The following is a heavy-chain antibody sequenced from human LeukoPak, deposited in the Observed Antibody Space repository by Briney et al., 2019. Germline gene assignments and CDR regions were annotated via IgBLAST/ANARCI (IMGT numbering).Heavy chain of an antibody. CDR2: IGSSRRFR. V-gene: IGHV3-11*05. J-gene: IGHJ4*02. CDR1: GFVFSDYY. Sequence: KPGGSLRLSCTASGFVFSDYYMNWIRQAPGKGLEWLAYIGSSRRFRNHADSVKGRFTISRDNAKNTLYLEMNSLRVEDTAVYYCAREANGASDWGQGTQVTVSS. CDR3: AREANGASD. D-gene: IGHD7-27*01.